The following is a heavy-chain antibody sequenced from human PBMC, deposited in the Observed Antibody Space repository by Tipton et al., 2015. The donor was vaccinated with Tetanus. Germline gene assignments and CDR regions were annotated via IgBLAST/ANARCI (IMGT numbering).Heavy chain of an antibody. D-gene: IGHD6-19*01. CDR3: ARLAVAGWFDP. CDR2: TYYSGST. J-gene: IGHJ5*02. Sequence: LRLSCTVSGGSISSGGYYWSWIRQHPGKGLEWIGYTYYSGSTYYNPSLKSRVTISVDTSKNQFSLKLSSVTAADTAVDYCARLAVAGWFDPWGQGTLVTVSS. CDR1: GGSISSGGYY. V-gene: IGHV4-31*03.